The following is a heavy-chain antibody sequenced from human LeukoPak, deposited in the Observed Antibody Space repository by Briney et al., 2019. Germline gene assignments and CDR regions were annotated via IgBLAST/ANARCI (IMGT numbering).Heavy chain of an antibody. CDR1: GGSVNFYY. J-gene: IGHJ4*02. CDR3: ARGPTTSETAYFDG. Sequence: SESLSLACAVYGGSVNFYYRSWIRQSPGKGLERIAEIDHRVDTNYNTSVKSRVTISVNSSKKHFSLKETSLTPADTPVYYYARGPTTSETAYFDGWGQGTPVSAS. D-gene: IGHD2-21*02. CDR2: IDHRVDT. V-gene: IGHV4-34*01.